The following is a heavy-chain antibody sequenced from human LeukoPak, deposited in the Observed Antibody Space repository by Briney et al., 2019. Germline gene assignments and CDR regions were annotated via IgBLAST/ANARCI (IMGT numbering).Heavy chain of an antibody. D-gene: IGHD3-10*01. CDR3: ARAPSPYYYGSGLDY. V-gene: IGHV3-7*01. CDR1: GFTFSNAW. Sequence: GGSLRLSCAASGFTFSNAWMSWVRQAPGKGLEWVANIKQDGSEKYYVDSVKGRFTISRDNAKNSLYLQMNSLRAEDTAVYYCARAPSPYYYGSGLDYWGQGTLVTVSS. CDR2: IKQDGSEK. J-gene: IGHJ4*02.